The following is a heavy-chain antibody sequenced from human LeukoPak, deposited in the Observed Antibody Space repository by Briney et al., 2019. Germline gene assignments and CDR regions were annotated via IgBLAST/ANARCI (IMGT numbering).Heavy chain of an antibody. J-gene: IGHJ6*04. CDR3: ARSTLLYFGYLDV. D-gene: IGHD2-2*02. Sequence: GESLKISCQGSGYSFTSYWIGWVRQMPGKGLEWMGIIYPGDSDTRYTPSFQGQVTISADKSISTAYLQWSSLKASDTAMYYCARSTLLYFGYLDVWGKGTTVTVSS. CDR1: GYSFTSYW. CDR2: IYPGDSDT. V-gene: IGHV5-51*01.